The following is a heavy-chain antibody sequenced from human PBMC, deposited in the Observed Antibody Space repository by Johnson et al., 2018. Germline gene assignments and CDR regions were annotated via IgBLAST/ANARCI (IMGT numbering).Heavy chain of an antibody. Sequence: VQLVQSGGGLVQPGGSLRLSCAASGFTFSNYDMHWVRQATGKGLEWVSAIGPAGDTYYPGSVKGRFTISRENAKNPLYLQRNTLRAGDTAVYYCARQRWGTVGATGDAFDIWGQGTMVTVSS. J-gene: IGHJ3*02. CDR3: ARQRWGTVGATGDAFDI. V-gene: IGHV3-13*01. CDR2: IGPAGDT. D-gene: IGHD1-26*01. CDR1: GFTFSNYD.